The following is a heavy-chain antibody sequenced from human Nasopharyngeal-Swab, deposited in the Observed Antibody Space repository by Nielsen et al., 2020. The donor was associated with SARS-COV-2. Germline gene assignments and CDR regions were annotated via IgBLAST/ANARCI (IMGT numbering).Heavy chain of an antibody. J-gene: IGHJ5*02. V-gene: IGHV4-34*01. CDR3: ARGPRTIFGVVIIGFDP. CDR2: INHSGST. Sequence: SETLSLTCAVYGGSFSGYYWSWIRQPPGKGLEWIGEINHSGSTNYSPSLKSRVTISVDTSKNQFSLKQSSVTAADTAVYYCARGPRTIFGVVIIGFDPWGQGTLVTVSS. CDR1: GGSFSGYY. D-gene: IGHD3-3*01.